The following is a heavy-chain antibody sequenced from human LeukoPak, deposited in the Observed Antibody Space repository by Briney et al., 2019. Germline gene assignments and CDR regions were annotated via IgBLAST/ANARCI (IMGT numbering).Heavy chain of an antibody. Sequence: GGSLRLSCAASGFTFDDYGMSWVRQAPGKGLEWVSGINWNGGSTGYADSVKGRFTISRDNAKNSLYLQMNSLRAEDTALYYCARVVGYYYDSSGYYGPYYFDYWGQGTLVTVSS. J-gene: IGHJ4*02. CDR2: INWNGGST. CDR1: GFTFDDYG. D-gene: IGHD3-22*01. V-gene: IGHV3-20*04. CDR3: ARVVGYYYDSSGYYGPYYFDY.